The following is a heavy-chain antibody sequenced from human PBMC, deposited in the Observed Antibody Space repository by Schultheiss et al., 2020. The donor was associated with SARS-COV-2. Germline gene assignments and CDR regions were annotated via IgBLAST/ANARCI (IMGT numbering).Heavy chain of an antibody. CDR2: INNSGST. J-gene: IGHJ6*02. CDR3: AREVLYYYDSSGYYVPYYYYGMDV. CDR1: GGYISTYH. D-gene: IGHD3-22*01. Sequence: SETLSLTHTVSGGYISTYHWTWIRQALGKGLACFGDINNSGSTNSKPSLKSRVTMSVDTSKNQFSLKLSSVTAADTSVYYCAREVLYYYDSSGYYVPYYYYGMDVWGQGTTVTVSS. V-gene: IGHV4-4*08.